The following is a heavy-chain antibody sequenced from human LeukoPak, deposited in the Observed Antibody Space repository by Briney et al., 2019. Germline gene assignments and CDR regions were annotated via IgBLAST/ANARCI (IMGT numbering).Heavy chain of an antibody. CDR2: ISGSGGST. V-gene: IGHV3-23*01. J-gene: IGHJ4*02. Sequence: GGSLRLSCAASGFTFSSYAMSWVRQAPGKGLEWVSAISGSGGSTYYADSVKGRFTISRDNSKNTLYLQMNSLRAEDTAVYYCARARWLVGYYFDYWGQGTLVTVSS. CDR1: GFTFSSYA. CDR3: ARARWLVGYYFDY. D-gene: IGHD6-19*01.